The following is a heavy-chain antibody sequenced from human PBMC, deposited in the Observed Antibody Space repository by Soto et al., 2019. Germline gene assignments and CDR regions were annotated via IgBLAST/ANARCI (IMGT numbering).Heavy chain of an antibody. CDR2: IWYDGSNK. CDR1: GFTFSSYG. J-gene: IGHJ5*02. V-gene: IGHV3-33*01. D-gene: IGHD3-16*01. Sequence: GGSLRLSCAASGFTFSSYGMHWVRQAPGKGLEWVAVIWYDGSNKYYADSVKGRFTISRDNSKNTLYLQMNSLRAEDTAVYYCARDPLSQPDYTSPFDPWGQGTLVTVSS. CDR3: ARDPLSQPDYTSPFDP.